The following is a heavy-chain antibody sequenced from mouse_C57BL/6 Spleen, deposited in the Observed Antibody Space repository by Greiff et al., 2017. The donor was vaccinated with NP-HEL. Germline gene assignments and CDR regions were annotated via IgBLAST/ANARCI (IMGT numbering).Heavy chain of an antibody. V-gene: IGHV1-26*01. CDR1: GYTFTDYY. CDR3: AYYGSPYAMDY. J-gene: IGHJ4*01. Sequence: VQLQQSGPELVKPGASVKISCKASGYTFTDYYMNWVKQSHGKSLEWIGDINPNNGGTSYNQKFKGKATLTVDKSSSTAYMELRSLTSEDSAVYYCAYYGSPYAMDYWGQGTSVTVSS. CDR2: INPNNGGT. D-gene: IGHD1-1*01.